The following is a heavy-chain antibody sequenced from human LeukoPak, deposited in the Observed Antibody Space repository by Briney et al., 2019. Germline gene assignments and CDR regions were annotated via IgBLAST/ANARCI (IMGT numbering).Heavy chain of an antibody. V-gene: IGHV3-7*01. D-gene: IGHD1-26*01. Sequence: GGSLRLSCAASGFTFSSYWMSWVRQAPGKGLEWVANIKQDGSEKYYVDSVKGRFTISRDNAKNSLYLQMNSLRAEDTAVYYCARDTPLGATVYYYYYMDVWGKGTTVTVSS. CDR1: GFTFSSYW. CDR2: IKQDGSEK. CDR3: ARDTPLGATVYYYYYMDV. J-gene: IGHJ6*03.